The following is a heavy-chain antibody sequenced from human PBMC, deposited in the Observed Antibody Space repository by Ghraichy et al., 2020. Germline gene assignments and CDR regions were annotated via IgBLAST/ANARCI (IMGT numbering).Heavy chain of an antibody. V-gene: IGHV3-7*03. D-gene: IGHD6-19*01. CDR2: IDQGGGEK. J-gene: IGHJ4*02. Sequence: VASIDQGGGEKFYLDSVKGRFTISRDNAMNSMSLQMNSLRAEDTAVYCAGILGHSAWFSIFWGLGTLVTVSS. CDR3: GILGHSAWFSIF.